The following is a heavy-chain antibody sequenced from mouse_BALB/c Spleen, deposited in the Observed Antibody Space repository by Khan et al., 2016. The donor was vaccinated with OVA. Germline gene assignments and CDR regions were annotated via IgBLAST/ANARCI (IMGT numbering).Heavy chain of an antibody. Sequence: EVQLQESGPELVKPGASVKVSCKASGYSFTDYNMFWVKQSLGKTLEWIGYIDPYTGGTNYNQKFMGRATLTVDKSSSPAFMHLNSLTSGDSAVDYCALIYHYRSGFDYWGQGTTLTVSS. J-gene: IGHJ2*01. CDR3: ALIYHYRSGFDY. CDR2: IDPYTGGT. CDR1: GYSFTDYN. V-gene: IGHV1S135*01. D-gene: IGHD1-1*01.